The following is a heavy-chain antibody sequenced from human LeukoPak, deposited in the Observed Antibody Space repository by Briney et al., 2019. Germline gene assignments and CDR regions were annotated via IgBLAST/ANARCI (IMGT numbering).Heavy chain of an antibody. CDR1: GGSISSYY. V-gene: IGHV4-59*08. D-gene: IGHD3/OR15-3a*01. CDR3: ARRRKDSAFDI. Sequence: SETLSLTCTVSGGSISSYYWSWIRQPPGKGLEWIGYIYYSGSTNYNPSLKSRVTISVDTSKNQFSLKLSSVTAADTAVYYCARRRKDSAFDIWGQGTMVTVSP. J-gene: IGHJ3*02. CDR2: IYYSGST.